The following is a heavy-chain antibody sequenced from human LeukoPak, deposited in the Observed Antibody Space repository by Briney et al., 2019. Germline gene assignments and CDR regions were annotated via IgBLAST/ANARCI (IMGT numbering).Heavy chain of an antibody. Sequence: GGSLRLSCAASGFTFGNYGMCWVRQAPGKGLEWVSAISGSGGNTYYADSVKGRFTISRDNSKNTLYLQMNSLRAEDTAVYYCAKSHRGSCSTTTCQAEGDYWGQGTLVTVSS. CDR2: ISGSGGNT. CDR1: GFTFGNYG. CDR3: AKSHRGSCSTTTCQAEGDY. V-gene: IGHV3-23*01. J-gene: IGHJ4*02. D-gene: IGHD2-2*01.